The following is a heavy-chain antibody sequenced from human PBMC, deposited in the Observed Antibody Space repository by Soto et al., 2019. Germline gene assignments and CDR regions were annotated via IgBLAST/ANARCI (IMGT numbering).Heavy chain of an antibody. CDR3: ARGSREVLGDAFDS. CDR1: GYTFTSYD. D-gene: IGHD3-16*01. V-gene: IGHV1-8*01. J-gene: IGHJ3*02. Sequence: ASVKVSCKASGYTFTSYDINWVRQATGQGLEWMGWMNPNSGNTGYAQKFQGRVTMTRNTSISTAYMELSSLRSEDTAVYYCARGSREVLGDAFDSWGQGTMVTVS. CDR2: MNPNSGNT.